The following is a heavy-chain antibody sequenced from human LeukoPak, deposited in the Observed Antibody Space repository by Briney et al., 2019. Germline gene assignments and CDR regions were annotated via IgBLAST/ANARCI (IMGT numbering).Heavy chain of an antibody. J-gene: IGHJ5*02. CDR2: IYYSGST. V-gene: IGHV4-31*03. CDR1: GGSISSGGYY. D-gene: IGHD2-21*01. CDR3: ATTSGIVTVPFDP. Sequence: PSQTLSLTCTVSGGSISSGGYYWSWIRQHPGKGLEWIGYIYYSGSTYYNPSLKSRVTISVDTSKNQFSLKLSSVTAADTAVYYCATTSGIVTVPFDPWGQGTLVTVSS.